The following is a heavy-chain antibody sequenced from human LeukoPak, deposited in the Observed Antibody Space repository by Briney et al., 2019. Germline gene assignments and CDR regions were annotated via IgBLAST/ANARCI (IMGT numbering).Heavy chain of an antibody. Sequence: PSETLSLTCTVSGGSISSYYWSWIRQPPGKGLEWIGYIYYSGSTNYNPSLKSRVTMSVDTSKNQFSLKLSSVTAADTAVYYCARENIVVVTADRGYYYYYMDVWGKGTTVTISS. CDR1: GGSISSYY. J-gene: IGHJ6*03. CDR3: ARENIVVVTADRGYYYYYMDV. CDR2: IYYSGST. D-gene: IGHD2-21*02. V-gene: IGHV4-59*12.